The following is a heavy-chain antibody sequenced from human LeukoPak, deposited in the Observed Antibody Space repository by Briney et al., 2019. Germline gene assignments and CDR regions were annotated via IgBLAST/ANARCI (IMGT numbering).Heavy chain of an antibody. CDR1: GGTFSSYA. CDR2: IIPIFGTA. V-gene: IGHV1-69*13. D-gene: IGHD6-19*01. J-gene: IGHJ4*02. Sequence: SVKVSCKASGGTFSSYAISWVRQAPGQGLEWMGGIIPIFGTANYARKFQGRVTITADESTSTAYMELSRLRSDDTAVYYCARDPRYSSGWFGENYFDYWGQGTLVTVSS. CDR3: ARDPRYSSGWFGENYFDY.